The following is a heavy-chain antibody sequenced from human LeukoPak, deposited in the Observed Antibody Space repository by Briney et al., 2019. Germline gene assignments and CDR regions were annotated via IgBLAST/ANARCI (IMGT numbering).Heavy chain of an antibody. Sequence: GGSLRLSCAASGFTFSSYWMSWVRQAPGKGLEWVANIKQDGSEKYYVDSVKGRFTISRDNAKNSLYLQMNSLRAEDTAVYYCARDSRSSSWSDYYYYMDVWGKGTTVTVSS. D-gene: IGHD6-13*01. CDR3: ARDSRSSSWSDYYYYMDV. V-gene: IGHV3-7*01. CDR2: IKQDGSEK. J-gene: IGHJ6*03. CDR1: GFTFSSYW.